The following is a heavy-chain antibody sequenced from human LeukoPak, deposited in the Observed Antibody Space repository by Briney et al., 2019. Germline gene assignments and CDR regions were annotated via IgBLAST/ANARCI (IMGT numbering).Heavy chain of an antibody. CDR3: TRQMVRGVSWGWFDS. Sequence: GESLKISCKGSGYSFSNYWIGWVRQMPGKGLEWMGIIYPGDSNTRYSPSFQDQVTISVDKSINTAYLQWSSLKASDSGIYYCTRQMVRGVSWGWFDSWGQGTLVTVSS. CDR1: GYSFSNYW. D-gene: IGHD3-10*01. J-gene: IGHJ5*01. V-gene: IGHV5-51*01. CDR2: IYPGDSNT.